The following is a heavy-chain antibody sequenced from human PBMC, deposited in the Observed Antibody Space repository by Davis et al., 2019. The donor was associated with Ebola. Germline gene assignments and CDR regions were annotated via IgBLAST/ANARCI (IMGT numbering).Heavy chain of an antibody. Sequence: AASVKVSCKASGYTFTGYYIHWVRQAPGQGLEWMGWINPNSGDTKYSQKFQGWVTMTRDTPISTAYMELNRLTSDDTAVYYCARDRVCSGATCYAYFDFWGQATLVTVSS. CDR3: ARDRVCSGATCYAYFDF. CDR2: INPNSGDT. D-gene: IGHD2-15*01. CDR1: GYTFTGYY. V-gene: IGHV1-2*04. J-gene: IGHJ4*02.